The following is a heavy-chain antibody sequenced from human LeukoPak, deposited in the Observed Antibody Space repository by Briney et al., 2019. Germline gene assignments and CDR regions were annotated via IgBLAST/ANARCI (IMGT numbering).Heavy chain of an antibody. CDR2: INPNSGGT. D-gene: IGHD2-2*01. CDR1: GYTFTGYY. CDR3: ARVDSVPAGDYHYWYMDV. V-gene: IGHV1-2*02. Sequence: GASVKVSCKASGYTFTGYYMHWVRQAPGQGLEWMGWINPNSGGTNYAQKFQGRVTMTRDTSISTAYMELSRLRSDDTAVYYCARVDSVPAGDYHYWYMDVWGKGTTVTVSS. J-gene: IGHJ6*03.